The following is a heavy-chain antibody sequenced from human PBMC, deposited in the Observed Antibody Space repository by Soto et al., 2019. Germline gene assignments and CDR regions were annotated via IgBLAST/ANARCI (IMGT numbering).Heavy chain of an antibody. CDR2: IYPLWSDS. CDR3: ARGGPIPIKADYGMDV. J-gene: IGHJ6*02. V-gene: IGHV5-51*01. D-gene: IGHD2-2*01. CDR1: GYSFTSYW. Sequence: GESLKISCKGSGYSFTSYWIVWVRQMPGKGLGLMGIIYPLWSDSRYSPSFQGQDTISSCNSIGTAYLELISLKAGDTAMYYCARGGPIPIKADYGMDVWGQGTTVTVSS.